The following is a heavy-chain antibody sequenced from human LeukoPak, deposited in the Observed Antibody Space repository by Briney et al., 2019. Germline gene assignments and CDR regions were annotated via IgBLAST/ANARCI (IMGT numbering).Heavy chain of an antibody. Sequence: SETLSPTCTVSGGSISGSNFYWGWVRQPPGKRLEWIGNIFYSGSTYYNPSLKSRVTISVDTSKNQFSLRLNSVTAADTAVYYCAHTARMYSSAFSWGQGTLVTVSS. J-gene: IGHJ4*02. CDR1: GGSISGSNFY. D-gene: IGHD6-6*01. CDR2: IFYSGST. CDR3: AHTARMYSSAFS. V-gene: IGHV4-39*01.